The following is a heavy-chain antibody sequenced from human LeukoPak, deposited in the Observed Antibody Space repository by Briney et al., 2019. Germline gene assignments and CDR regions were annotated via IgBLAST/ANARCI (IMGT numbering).Heavy chain of an antibody. Sequence: GSSVKVSCKAPGGTFSSYTISWVRQAPGQGLEWMGRIIPILGIANYAQKFQGRVTITADKSTSTAYMELSSLRSEDTAVYYCARDRSSGSYLSYGMDVWGQGTTVTVSS. D-gene: IGHD3-10*01. CDR1: GGTFSSYT. J-gene: IGHJ6*02. CDR2: IIPILGIA. V-gene: IGHV1-69*04. CDR3: ARDRSSGSYLSYGMDV.